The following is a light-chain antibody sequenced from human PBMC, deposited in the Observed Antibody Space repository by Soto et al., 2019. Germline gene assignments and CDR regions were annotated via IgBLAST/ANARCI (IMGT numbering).Light chain of an antibody. V-gene: IGKV3-20*01. J-gene: IGKJ1*01. CDR2: DAS. CDR1: QSVSSY. Sequence: EIVLTQSPATLSLSPGERATLSCRASQSVSSYLAWYQQKPGQAPRLLIYDASNRATGIPDRFSGSGSGTDFTLTISRLEPEDFAVYYCQQYDSSPPTFGQGTKVDIK. CDR3: QQYDSSPPT.